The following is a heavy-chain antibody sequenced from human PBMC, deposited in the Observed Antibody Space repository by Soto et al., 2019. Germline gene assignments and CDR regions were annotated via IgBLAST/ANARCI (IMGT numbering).Heavy chain of an antibody. CDR2: ISAYNGNT. V-gene: IGHV1-18*01. Sequence: ASVKASCKASGYTFTSNGLSWVRQAPGQGLGWMGWISAYNGNTNYAQKLQGRVTMTTDTSTSTAYMELRSLRSDDTAVYYCARMYYYDSSGYYLSRNWFDPWGQGTLVT. J-gene: IGHJ5*02. CDR3: ARMYYYDSSGYYLSRNWFDP. D-gene: IGHD3-22*01. CDR1: GYTFTSNG.